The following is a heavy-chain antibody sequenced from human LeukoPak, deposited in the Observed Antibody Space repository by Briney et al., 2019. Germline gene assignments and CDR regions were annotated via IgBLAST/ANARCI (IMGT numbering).Heavy chain of an antibody. D-gene: IGHD2-15*01. Sequence: ASVKVSSKAPGYTFTSDGISWVRQAPGQGREWRGWISAYKGKINYAQKLQGRVTMTTDTSTSTAYMELRSLRSDDTAVYYCAREYCSGGSCYWGDFDYWGQGTLVTVSS. J-gene: IGHJ4*02. CDR1: GYTFTSDG. CDR2: ISAYKGKI. CDR3: AREYCSGGSCYWGDFDY. V-gene: IGHV1-18*04.